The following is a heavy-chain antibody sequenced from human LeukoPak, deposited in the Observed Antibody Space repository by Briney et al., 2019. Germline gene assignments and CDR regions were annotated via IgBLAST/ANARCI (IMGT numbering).Heavy chain of an antibody. V-gene: IGHV4-38-2*02. CDR1: GYSISSGYY. CDR3: ARDGPLRMT. J-gene: IGHJ4*02. Sequence: PSETLSLTCTVSGYSISSGYYWGWIRQPPGKGLEWIGSIYHSGSTYYNPSLKSRVTISVDTSKNQFSLKLSSVTAADTAVYYCARDGPLRMTWGQGTLVTVSS. CDR2: IYHSGST. D-gene: IGHD3-16*01.